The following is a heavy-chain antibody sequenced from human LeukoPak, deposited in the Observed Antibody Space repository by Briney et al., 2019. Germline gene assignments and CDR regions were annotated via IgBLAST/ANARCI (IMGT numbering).Heavy chain of an antibody. V-gene: IGHV1-69*13. Sequence: SVKVSCKASGGTFSSYAISWVRQAPGQGLEWMGGIIPIFGTANYAQKFQGRVTITADESTSTAYMEPSSLRSEDTAVYYCARGPPVRRGRYRSRYNWFDPWGQGTLVTVSS. CDR2: IIPIFGTA. CDR3: ARGPPVRRGRYRSRYNWFDP. CDR1: GGTFSSYA. D-gene: IGHD1-26*01. J-gene: IGHJ5*02.